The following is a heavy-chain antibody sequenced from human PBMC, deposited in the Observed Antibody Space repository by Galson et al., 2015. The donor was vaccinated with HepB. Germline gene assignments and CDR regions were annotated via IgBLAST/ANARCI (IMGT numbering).Heavy chain of an antibody. V-gene: IGHV3-11*01. CDR1: GFSFSDYY. D-gene: IGHD6-6*01. J-gene: IGHJ6*02. Sequence: SLRLSCAAFGFSFSDYYMSWIRQAPGKGLEWVSYISSSGNIIYYADSVKGRFTISRDNAKNSLYLQMNSLSADDMAVYYCARVYGAARKPGGMDVWGQGTTFTVSS. CDR2: ISSSGNII. CDR3: ARVYGAARKPGGMDV.